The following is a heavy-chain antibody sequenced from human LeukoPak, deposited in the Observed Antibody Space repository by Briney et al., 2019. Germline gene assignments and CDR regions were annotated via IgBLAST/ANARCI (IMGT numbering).Heavy chain of an antibody. D-gene: IGHD6-13*01. V-gene: IGHV4-38-2*02. J-gene: IGHJ4*02. CDR3: ARGPPRYSSRKYFDY. Sequence: SETLSLTCTVSGYSISSGYYWGWIRQPPGKGLEWIGSIHHSGSTYYNPSLKSRVTISVDTSKNQFSLKLSSVTAADTAVYYCARGPPRYSSRKYFDYWGQGTLVTVSS. CDR2: IHHSGST. CDR1: GYSISSGYY.